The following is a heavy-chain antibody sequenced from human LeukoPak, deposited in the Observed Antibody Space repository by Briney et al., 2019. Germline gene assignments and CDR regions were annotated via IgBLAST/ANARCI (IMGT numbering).Heavy chain of an antibody. D-gene: IGHD2-2*01. J-gene: IGHJ6*02. CDR2: IWYDGSNK. CDR3: AKGTCSRTSCHNAGSMDV. CDR1: GFTFSSYG. Sequence: PGGSLRLSCAASGFTFSSYGMHWVRQAPGKGLEWVAVIWYDGSNKYYADSVKGRFTISRDNSKNTLYLQMNSLRAEDAAVYYCAKGTCSRTSCHNAGSMDVWGRGTTVTVSS. V-gene: IGHV3-30*02.